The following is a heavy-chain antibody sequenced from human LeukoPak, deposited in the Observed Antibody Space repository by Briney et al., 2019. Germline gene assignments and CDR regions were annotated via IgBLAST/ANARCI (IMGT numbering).Heavy chain of an antibody. V-gene: IGHV3-53*01. Sequence: GGSLRLSCAASGFTVNSNYMSWVRQAPGKGLERVSVIYKDGRTYYADSVKGRFTISRDNSRNMLYLQMNSLRAEDTAVYYCARDVNSYAHCGHWGQGTLVTVSS. D-gene: IGHD5-18*01. J-gene: IGHJ4*02. CDR1: GFTVNSNY. CDR2: IYKDGRT. CDR3: ARDVNSYAHCGH.